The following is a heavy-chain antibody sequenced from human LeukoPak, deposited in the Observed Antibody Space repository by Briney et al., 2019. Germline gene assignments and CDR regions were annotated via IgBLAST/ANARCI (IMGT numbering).Heavy chain of an antibody. V-gene: IGHV4-59*01. J-gene: IGHJ3*02. D-gene: IGHD3-22*01. CDR2: IYYSGST. Sequence: SETLSLTCTVSGGSISSYYWSWIRQPPGKGLEWIGYIYYSGSTNYNPSLKSRVTISVDTSKNQFSLKLSSVTAADTAVYYCARVTTDAFDIWGQGTMVTVSS. CDR1: GGSISSYY. CDR3: ARVTTDAFDI.